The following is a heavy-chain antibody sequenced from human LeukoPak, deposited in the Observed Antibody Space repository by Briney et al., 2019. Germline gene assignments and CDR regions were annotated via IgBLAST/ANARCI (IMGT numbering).Heavy chain of an antibody. CDR3: AGVDGVSGSYRLRY. CDR1: GFTFNNYW. Sequence: PGGSLGLSCAASGFTFNNYWMSWVRQAPGKGLEWVANIKQDGSEIYYVDSVKGRFTISRDNAKNSLYLQMNSLRAEDTAVYYCAGVDGVSGSYRLRYWGQGILVTVSS. CDR2: IKQDGSEI. V-gene: IGHV3-7*03. J-gene: IGHJ4*02. D-gene: IGHD3-16*02.